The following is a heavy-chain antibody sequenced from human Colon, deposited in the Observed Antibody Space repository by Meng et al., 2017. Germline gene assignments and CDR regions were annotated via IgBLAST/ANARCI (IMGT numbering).Heavy chain of an antibody. J-gene: IGHJ4*02. CDR3: ARLIAGWPFYFDY. Sequence: QAQLQEAGPGLVRPSETLSLTCTVSGGSVSSGSYYWSWIRQPPGKGLEWIGYIYYSGSTNYNPSLKSRVTISVDTSKNQFSPKLSSVTAADTAVYYCARLIAGWPFYFDYWGQGILVTVSS. V-gene: IGHV4-61*01. CDR2: IYYSGST. D-gene: IGHD6-19*01. CDR1: GGSVSSGSYY.